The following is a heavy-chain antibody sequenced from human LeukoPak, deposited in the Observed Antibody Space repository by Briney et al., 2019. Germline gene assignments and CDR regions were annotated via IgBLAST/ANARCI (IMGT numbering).Heavy chain of an antibody. J-gene: IGHJ4*02. D-gene: IGHD3-9*01. V-gene: IGHV3-23*01. CDR3: AKDFDWSDVPGYFDY. Sequence: GGSLRLSCAASGFTFNSCAMSWVRQAPGKGLEWVSTIIDSGNSLYYADSVEGRFTISRDNSKNTLYPQMNSLRAEDTAVYYCAKDFDWSDVPGYFDYWGQGTLVTVSS. CDR2: IIDSGNSL. CDR1: GFTFNSCA.